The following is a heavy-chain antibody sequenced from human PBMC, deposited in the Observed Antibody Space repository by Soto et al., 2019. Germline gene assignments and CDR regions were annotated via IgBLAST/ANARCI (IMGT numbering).Heavy chain of an antibody. CDR2: ISSSGYI. J-gene: IGHJ6*02. Sequence: GSLIIYGASSGIKFNSYTINLVRQAPGKRLEWLSSISSSGYIFSTDSVRGRFTISRDNAKNSVYLQINSLRAEDTAVYFCERDCSGGSCYPGMDVWGQGPTVTV. V-gene: IGHV3-21*01. CDR3: ERDCSGGSCYPGMDV. D-gene: IGHD2-15*01. CDR1: GIKFNSYT.